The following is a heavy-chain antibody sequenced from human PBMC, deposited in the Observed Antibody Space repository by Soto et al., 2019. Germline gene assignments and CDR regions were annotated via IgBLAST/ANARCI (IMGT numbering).Heavy chain of an antibody. CDR3: AREASIAAASRGVLYYFDY. CDR1: GGSISSGGYY. D-gene: IGHD6-13*01. J-gene: IGHJ4*02. V-gene: IGHV4-31*03. Sequence: SETLSLTCTVSGGSISSGGYYWSWIRQHPGKGLEWIGYIYYSGSTYYNPSLKSRVTISVDTSKNQFSLKLSSVTAADTAVYYCAREASIAAASRGVLYYFDYWGQGTLVTVSS. CDR2: IYYSGST.